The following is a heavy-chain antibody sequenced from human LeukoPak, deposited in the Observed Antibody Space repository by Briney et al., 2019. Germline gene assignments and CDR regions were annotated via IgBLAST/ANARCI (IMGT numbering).Heavy chain of an antibody. J-gene: IGHJ4*02. D-gene: IGHD6-6*01. V-gene: IGHV1-8*01. CDR3: AARGASSSSLRPLDF. Sequence: ASVKVSCKASGYTFNNYDINCVRQATGQGPEWMGWMNPNSGNTGYAQKFQGRVTMTRNTSISTAYMELSSLSSDDTAVYYCAARGASSSSLRPLDFWGQGTLVTVSS. CDR1: GYTFNNYD. CDR2: MNPNSGNT.